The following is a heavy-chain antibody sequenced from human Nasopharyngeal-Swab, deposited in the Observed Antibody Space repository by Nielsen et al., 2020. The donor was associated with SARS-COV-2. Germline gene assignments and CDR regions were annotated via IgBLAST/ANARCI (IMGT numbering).Heavy chain of an antibody. CDR2: IYHSGST. Sequence: SETLSLTCAVSGGSISSGGYSWSWIRQPPGKGLEWIGYIYHSGSTYYNPSLKSRVTISVDRSKNQFSLKLSSVTAADTAVYYCAAWLTYYYYGMDVWGQGTTVTVSS. J-gene: IGHJ6*02. CDR3: AAWLTYYYYGMDV. CDR1: GGSISSGGYS. D-gene: IGHD3-22*01. V-gene: IGHV4-30-2*01.